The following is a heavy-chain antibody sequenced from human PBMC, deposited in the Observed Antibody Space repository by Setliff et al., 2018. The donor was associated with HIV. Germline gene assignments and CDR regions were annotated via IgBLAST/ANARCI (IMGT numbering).Heavy chain of an antibody. D-gene: IGHD4-17*01. CDR3: SKLTRLKASFPTDYLDP. CDR1: RLTLSSNY. J-gene: IGHJ5*02. CDR2: IYPGGSV. V-gene: IGHV3-66*02. Sequence: LRLSCTASRLTLSSNYMTWVRQSPGKGLAWVSTIYPGGSVYYADSIKGRFSISRENAKNTIYLQMHSLTTEDTAVYFCSKLTRLKASFPTDYLDPWGQGTLVTVSS.